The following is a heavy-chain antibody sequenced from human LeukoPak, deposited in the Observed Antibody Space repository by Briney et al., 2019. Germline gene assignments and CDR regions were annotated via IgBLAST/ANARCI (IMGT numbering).Heavy chain of an antibody. V-gene: IGHV3-30-3*01. CDR1: GFTFSSYA. CDR3: ARDRGQQWLGTTYYFDY. J-gene: IGHJ4*02. Sequence: GRSLRLSCAASGFTFSSYAMHWVRQAPGKGLEWVAVISYDGSNKYYADSVKGRFTISRDNSKNTLYLQMNSLRAEDTAVYYCARDRGQQWLGTTYYFDYWGQGTLVTVSS. CDR2: ISYDGSNK. D-gene: IGHD6-19*01.